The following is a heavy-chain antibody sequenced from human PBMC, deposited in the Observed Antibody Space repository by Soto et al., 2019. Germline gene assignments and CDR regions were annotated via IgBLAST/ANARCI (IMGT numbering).Heavy chain of an antibody. CDR2: IIPIFGTA. Sequence: VASVKVSCKASGGTFSSYAISWVRQAPGQGLEWMGGIIPIFGTANYAQKFQGRVTITADESTSTAYMELSSLRSEDTAVYYCARGTYYDILTGHLLTTYYYYYGMDVWGQGTTVTVSS. J-gene: IGHJ6*02. D-gene: IGHD3-9*01. CDR1: GGTFSSYA. V-gene: IGHV1-69*13. CDR3: ARGTYYDILTGHLLTTYYYYYGMDV.